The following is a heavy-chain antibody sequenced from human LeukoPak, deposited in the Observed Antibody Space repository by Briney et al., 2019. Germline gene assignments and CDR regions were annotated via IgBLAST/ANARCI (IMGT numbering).Heavy chain of an antibody. D-gene: IGHD1-14*01. CDR3: ARDLDRMDAFDI. CDR2: ISAYNGNT. CDR1: GYTFTSYG. J-gene: IGHJ3*02. Sequence: ASVKVSCKASGYTFTSYGISRVPQAPGQGLEWMGWISAYNGNTNYAQKLQGRVTMTTDTSTSTAYMELRSLRSDDTAVYYCARDLDRMDAFDIWGQGTMVTVSS. V-gene: IGHV1-18*01.